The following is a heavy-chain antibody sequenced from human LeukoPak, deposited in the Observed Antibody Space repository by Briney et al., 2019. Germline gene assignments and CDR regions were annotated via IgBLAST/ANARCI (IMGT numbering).Heavy chain of an antibody. CDR2: INPNSGGT. D-gene: IGHD3-22*01. J-gene: IGHJ4*02. V-gene: IGHV1-2*02. CDR3: ARVHSSGYYSRGVFDY. Sequence: ASVEVSCKASGYTFTGYYMHWVRQAPGQGLEWMGWINPNSGGTNYAQKFQGRVTMTRDTSISTAYMELSRLRSDGAAVYYCARVHSSGYYSRGVFDYWGQGTLVTVSS. CDR1: GYTFTGYY.